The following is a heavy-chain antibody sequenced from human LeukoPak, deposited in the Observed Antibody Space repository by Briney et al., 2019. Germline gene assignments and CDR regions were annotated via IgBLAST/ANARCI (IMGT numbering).Heavy chain of an antibody. CDR1: GISFSKYG. CDR3: ARGGSSGWYGSELNY. CDR2: ISYDGSNQ. Sequence: GGSLRLSCAASGISFSKYGMHWIRQAPGKGLEWVAGISYDGSNQDYVDSVKGRFTISRDNSKSTLYLQMGSLRAEDMAVYYCARGGSSGWYGSELNYWGQGTLVTVSS. J-gene: IGHJ4*02. D-gene: IGHD6-19*01. V-gene: IGHV3-30*03.